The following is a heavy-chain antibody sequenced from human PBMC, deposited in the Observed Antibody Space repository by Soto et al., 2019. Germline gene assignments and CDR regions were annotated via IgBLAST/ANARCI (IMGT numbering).Heavy chain of an antibody. D-gene: IGHD5-18*01. CDR3: AREGYSYGLYYFDY. CDR2: IYCSGST. Sequence: PSETLSLTCTVSGGSISSYYWSWIRQPPGKGLEWIGYIYCSGSTNYNPSLKSRVTISVDTSKNQFSLKLSSVTAADTAVYYCAREGYSYGLYYFDYWGQGTLVTVSS. V-gene: IGHV4-59*01. CDR1: GGSISSYY. J-gene: IGHJ4*02.